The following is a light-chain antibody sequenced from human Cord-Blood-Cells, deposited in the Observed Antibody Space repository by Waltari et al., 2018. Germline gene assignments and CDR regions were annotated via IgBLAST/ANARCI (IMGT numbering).Light chain of an antibody. V-gene: IGKV3-11*01. CDR3: QQRSNWGLT. J-gene: IGKJ4*01. Sequence: EIVLTQSPATLSLSPGERATLSCRACQSVSSYLAWYQQKPGQAPRLLIYDASNRATGIPARFSGSGSGTDFTLTISSLEPEDFAVYYCQQRSNWGLTFGGGTKVEIK. CDR2: DAS. CDR1: QSVSSY.